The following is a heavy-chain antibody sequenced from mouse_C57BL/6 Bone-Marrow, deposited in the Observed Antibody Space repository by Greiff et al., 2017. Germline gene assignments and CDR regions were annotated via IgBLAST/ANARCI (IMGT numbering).Heavy chain of an antibody. CDR3: ARPSFEN. CDR2: IDPSDSYT. J-gene: IGHJ3*01. CDR1: GYTFTSYW. Sequence: VQLQQSGAELVRPGTSVQLSCKASGYTFTSYWMHWVKQRPGQGLEWIGVIDPSDSYTNYNQKFKGKATLTVDTSSSTAYMQLSSLTSEESSVYYCARPSFENWGQGTLVTVSA. V-gene: IGHV1-59*01.